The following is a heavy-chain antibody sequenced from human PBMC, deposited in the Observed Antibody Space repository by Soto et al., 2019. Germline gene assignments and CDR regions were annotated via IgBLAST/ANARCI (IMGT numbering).Heavy chain of an antibody. D-gene: IGHD3-3*01. J-gene: IGHJ1*01. CDR2: IWYDGSNK. CDR1: GFTFNTYG. Sequence: QVLLVESGGGVVQPGRSLRLSCAASGFTFNTYGMHWVRQAPGKGLEWVALIWYDGSNKYYADSVKGRFTISRDNSKNTLYLQMDSLRAEDTAVYFCARDGTSPDFWSGYLSHWGQGTLVTVSS. CDR3: ARDGTSPDFWSGYLSH. V-gene: IGHV3-33*01.